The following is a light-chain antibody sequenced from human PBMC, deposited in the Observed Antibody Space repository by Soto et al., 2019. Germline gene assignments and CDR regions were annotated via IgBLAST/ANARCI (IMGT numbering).Light chain of an antibody. J-gene: IGLJ3*02. CDR2: ENN. CDR1: SSNIGNNY. Sequence: VLTQPPSVSAAPGQKVTISCSGSSSNIGNNYVSWYQQLPGTAPKLLIYENNKRPSGIPDRFSGSKSDTSATLGITGLQTGDEADYYCGTWDSSLGAGVFGGGTQLTVL. CDR3: GTWDSSLGAGV. V-gene: IGLV1-51*02.